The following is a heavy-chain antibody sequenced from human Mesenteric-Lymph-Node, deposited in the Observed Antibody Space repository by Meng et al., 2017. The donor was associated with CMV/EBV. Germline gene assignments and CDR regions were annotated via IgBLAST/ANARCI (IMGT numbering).Heavy chain of an antibody. CDR2: IYSGGSA. Sequence: GGSLRLSCEVSGATVSRNYMAWVRQAPGKGLEWVSLIYSGGSAYYADSVKGRFTISRDNAKNTLYLQMNSLRAEDTAVYYCARGFVGYSADYWGQGTLVTVSS. CDR3: ARGFVGYSADY. V-gene: IGHV3-66*01. J-gene: IGHJ4*02. D-gene: IGHD6-13*01. CDR1: GATVSRNY.